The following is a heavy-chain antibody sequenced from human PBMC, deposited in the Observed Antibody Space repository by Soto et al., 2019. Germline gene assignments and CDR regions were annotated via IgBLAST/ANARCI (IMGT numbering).Heavy chain of an antibody. CDR3: ASSPGANYYDSSGYYCVNY. V-gene: IGHV4-30-4*01. J-gene: IGHJ4*02. Sequence: SETLSLTCTVSGGSISSGDYYWSWIRQPPGKGLEWIGYIYYSGSTYYNPSLKSRVTISIDTSKNQFSLKLSSVTAADTAVYYCASSPGANYYDSSGYYCVNYWGQGTLVTVSS. CDR1: GGSISSGDYY. CDR2: IYYSGST. D-gene: IGHD3-22*01.